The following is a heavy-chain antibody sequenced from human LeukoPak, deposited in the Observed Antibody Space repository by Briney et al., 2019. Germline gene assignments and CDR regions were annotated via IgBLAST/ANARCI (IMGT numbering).Heavy chain of an antibody. CDR2: ISSSSSTI. Sequence: GGSLRLSCAASGFTFSSYNMNWVRQAPGKGLEWVSYISSSSSTIYYADSVKGRFTISRDNAKNSLYLQMNSLRAEDTAVYYCARGGYNSQDYFDYWGQGTLVTVSS. D-gene: IGHD5-24*01. CDR1: GFTFSSYN. V-gene: IGHV3-48*01. CDR3: ARGGYNSQDYFDY. J-gene: IGHJ4*02.